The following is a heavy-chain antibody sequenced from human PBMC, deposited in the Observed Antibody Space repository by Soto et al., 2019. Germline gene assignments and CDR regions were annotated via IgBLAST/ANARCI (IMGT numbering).Heavy chain of an antibody. CDR3: AKGRVAAAGNSAWYFDL. CDR1: GFTFSSYG. CDR2: ISYDGSNK. J-gene: IGHJ2*01. Sequence: QVQLVESGGGVVQPGRSLRLSCAASGFTFSSYGMRWVRQAPGKGLEWVAVISYDGSNKYYADSVKGRFTISRDNSKNTLYLRMNSLRPEDTAVYYCAKGRVAAAGNSAWYFDLWGRGTLVTVSS. D-gene: IGHD6-13*01. V-gene: IGHV3-30*18.